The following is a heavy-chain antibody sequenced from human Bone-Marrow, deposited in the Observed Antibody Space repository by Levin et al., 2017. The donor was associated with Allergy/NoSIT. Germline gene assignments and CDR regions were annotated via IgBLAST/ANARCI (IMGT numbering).Heavy chain of an antibody. J-gene: IGHJ5*02. Sequence: KPSETLSLTCAVSGASISSTNWWNWVRQSPGKGLEWIGEIYHSGTTNYNPSLKSRVTISVDKSKNQFSLKLTSVTAADTAVYYCARVIGGCSSTSCYFDPWGQGTLVTVSS. CDR2: IYHSGTT. V-gene: IGHV4-4*02. CDR1: GASISSTNW. CDR3: ARVIGGCSSTSCYFDP. D-gene: IGHD2-2*01.